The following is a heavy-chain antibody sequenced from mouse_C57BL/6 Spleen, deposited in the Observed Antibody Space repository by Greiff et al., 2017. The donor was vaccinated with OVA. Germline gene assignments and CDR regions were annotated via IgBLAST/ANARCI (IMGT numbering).Heavy chain of an antibody. CDR3: ARGYYDFLGFDY. J-gene: IGHJ2*01. V-gene: IGHV1-69*01. CDR2: IDPSDSYT. D-gene: IGHD2-4*01. CDR1: GYTFTSYW. Sequence: QVQLQQPGAELVMPGASVKLSCKASGYTFTSYWMHWVKQRPGQGLEWIGEIDPSDSYTNYNQKFKGKSTLTVDKSSSTAYMQLSSLTSEDSAVYYFARGYYDFLGFDYWGQGTTLTVSS.